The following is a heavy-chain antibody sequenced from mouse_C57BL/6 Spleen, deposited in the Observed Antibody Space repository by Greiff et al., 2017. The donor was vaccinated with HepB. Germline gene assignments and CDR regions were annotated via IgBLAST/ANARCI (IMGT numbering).Heavy chain of an antibody. V-gene: IGHV5-17*01. CDR2: ISSGSSTI. Sequence: EVQRVESGGGLVKPGGSLKLSCAASGFTFSDYGMHWVRQAPEKGLEWVAYISSGSSTIYYADTVKGRFTISRDNAKNTLFLQMTSLRSEDTAMYYCARYYGNYRYAMDYWGQRTSVTVSS. CDR3: ARYYGNYRYAMDY. J-gene: IGHJ4*01. D-gene: IGHD2-1*01. CDR1: GFTFSDYG.